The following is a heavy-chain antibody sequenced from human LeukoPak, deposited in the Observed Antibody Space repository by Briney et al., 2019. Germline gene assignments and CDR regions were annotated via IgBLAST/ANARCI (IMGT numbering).Heavy chain of an antibody. Sequence: GGSLRLSCAAAGFTFSSYGMSWVRQAPGKGLEWVSDISVSGGSTYYADSVKGRFTISRDNSKNTLYLQMNSLRAEDTAVYYCARGSDYGGNSGLDYWGQGTLVTVSS. CDR2: ISVSGGST. D-gene: IGHD4-23*01. V-gene: IGHV3-23*01. J-gene: IGHJ4*02. CDR1: GFTFSSYG. CDR3: ARGSDYGGNSGLDY.